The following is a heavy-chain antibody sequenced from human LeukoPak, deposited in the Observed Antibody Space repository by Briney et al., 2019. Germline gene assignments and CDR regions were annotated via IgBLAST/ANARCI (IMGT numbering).Heavy chain of an antibody. CDR3: ARTRLDAFDI. J-gene: IGHJ3*02. V-gene: IGHV4-59*08. CDR2: IYYSGST. Sequence: SETLSLTCTVSGGSISSYYWSWIRQPPGKGLEWIGYIYYSGSTNYNPSLKSRVTISVDTSKNQSSLKLSSVTAADTAVYYCARTRLDAFDIWGQGTMVTVSS. D-gene: IGHD6-6*01. CDR1: GGSISSYY.